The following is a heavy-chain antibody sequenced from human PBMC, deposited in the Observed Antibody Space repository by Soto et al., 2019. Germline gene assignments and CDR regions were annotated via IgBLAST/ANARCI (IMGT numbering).Heavy chain of an antibody. D-gene: IGHD1-26*01. Sequence: LRLSCAASGFTFSSYAMSWVRQAPGKGLEWIGYTHYSGITYSNPSLKRRLTMSVDTSKNQFSLKLSSVTAVDTAVYYCATKDNGKYYFDFWGQGTLVTVSS. V-gene: IGHV4-28*01. CDR3: ATKDNGKYYFDF. CDR2: THYSGIT. J-gene: IGHJ4*02. CDR1: GFTFSSYAM.